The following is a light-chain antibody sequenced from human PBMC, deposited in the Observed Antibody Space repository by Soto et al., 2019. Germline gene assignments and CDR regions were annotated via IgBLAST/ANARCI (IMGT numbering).Light chain of an antibody. J-gene: IGLJ3*02. CDR3: SSYADRNKFL. Sequence: QSALTQPASVSGSPGQSITISCTGISSDVGSYALVAWYQQVPGKAPKLIIYAGTKRPSGVSNRFSGSKSDNSVSLTIAGLQAEDEGDYYCSSYADRNKFLFGGGTKVTVL. CDR1: SSDVGSYAL. CDR2: AGT. V-gene: IGLV2-23*01.